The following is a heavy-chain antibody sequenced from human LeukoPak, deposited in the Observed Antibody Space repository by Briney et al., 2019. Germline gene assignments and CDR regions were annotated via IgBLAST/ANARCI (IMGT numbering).Heavy chain of an antibody. V-gene: IGHV3-74*01. J-gene: IGHJ6*03. CDR2: INDDETST. D-gene: IGHD6-13*01. CDR1: GFSFSSSW. CDR3: ARAGQYSSSWNYYYYMDV. Sequence: GGSLRLSCAASGFSFSSSWMHWVRQVPGKGLEWVSRINDDETSTTYAESVKGRFTISRDNAKNTLYLQMNSLRAEDTAVYYCARAGQYSSSWNYYYYMDVWGKGTTVTVSS.